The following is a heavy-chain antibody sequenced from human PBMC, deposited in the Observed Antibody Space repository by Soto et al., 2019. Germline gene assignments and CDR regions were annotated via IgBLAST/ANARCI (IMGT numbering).Heavy chain of an antibody. V-gene: IGHV1-24*01. D-gene: IGHD3-9*01. CDR3: ATGVLRYFDYGGGAFDI. CDR2: FDPEDGET. Sequence: ASVKVSCKVSGYTLTELSRRWVRQAPGKGLEWMGGFDPEDGETIYAQKFQGRVTMTEDTSTDTAYMELSSLRSEDTAVYYCATGVLRYFDYGGGAFDIWGQGTMVTVSS. CDR1: GYTLTELS. J-gene: IGHJ3*02.